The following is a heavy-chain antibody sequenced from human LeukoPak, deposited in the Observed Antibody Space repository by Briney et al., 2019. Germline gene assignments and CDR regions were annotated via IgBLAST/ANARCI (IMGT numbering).Heavy chain of an antibody. Sequence: SETLSLTCTVSGGSISSGDYYWSWIRQPPGKGLEWIGYIYYSGSTYYNPSLKSRVTISVDTSKNQFSLKLSSVTAADTAVYYCARDNWNYGSSMDVWGQGTTVTVSS. CDR2: IYYSGST. V-gene: IGHV4-30-4*02. D-gene: IGHD1-7*01. CDR3: ARDNWNYGSSMDV. CDR1: GGSISSGDYY. J-gene: IGHJ6*02.